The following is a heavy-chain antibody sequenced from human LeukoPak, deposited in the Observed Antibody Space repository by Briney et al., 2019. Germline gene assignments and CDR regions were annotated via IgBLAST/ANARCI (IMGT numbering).Heavy chain of an antibody. V-gene: IGHV3-53*01. Sequence: GGSLRLSCAASGFTVSSNYMSWVRQAPGKGLEWGSVIYSGGRTYYADSLKGRFTISRDSSKNTLYLQMNSLRAEDTAVYYCARLYGSGSYFYWGQGTLVTVSS. CDR2: IYSGGRT. CDR1: GFTVSSNY. J-gene: IGHJ4*02. CDR3: ARLYGSGSYFY. D-gene: IGHD3-10*01.